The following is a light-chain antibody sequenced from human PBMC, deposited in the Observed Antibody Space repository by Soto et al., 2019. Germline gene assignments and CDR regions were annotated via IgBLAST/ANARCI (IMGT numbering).Light chain of an antibody. V-gene: IGKV3-15*01. CDR1: QSVNTN. CDR2: GAS. Sequence: ETVMTQSPATLSVSLGERATLSCRASQSVNTNLAWYQQKPVQAPRLLIYGASIRATGVPARFSGSGSGTDFTLTISSLQPEDFAVYFWQQYKNWPPVTFGGGTKVEIK. CDR3: QQYKNWPPVT. J-gene: IGKJ4*01.